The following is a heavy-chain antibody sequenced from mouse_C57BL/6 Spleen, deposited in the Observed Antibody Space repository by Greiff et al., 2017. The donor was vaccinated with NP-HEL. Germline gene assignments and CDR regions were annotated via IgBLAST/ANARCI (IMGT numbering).Heavy chain of an antibody. Sequence: QVQLQQPGAELVMPGASVKLSCKASGYTFTSYWMHWVKQRPGQGLEWIGEIDPSDSYTNYNQKFKGKSTLTVDKSSSTAYMQLSSLTSEDSAVYYCARRLVGAMDDWGQGTSVTVSS. CDR2: IDPSDSYT. D-gene: IGHD1-1*01. CDR3: ARRLVGAMDD. CDR1: GYTFTSYW. J-gene: IGHJ4*01. V-gene: IGHV1-69*01.